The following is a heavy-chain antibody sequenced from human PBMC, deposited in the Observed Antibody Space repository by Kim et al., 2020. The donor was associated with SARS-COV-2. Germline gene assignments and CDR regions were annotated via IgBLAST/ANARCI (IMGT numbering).Heavy chain of an antibody. J-gene: IGHJ4*02. V-gene: IGHV3-21*01. D-gene: IGHD3-22*01. CDR2: ISSRSGYI. Sequence: GGSLRLSCTASGFTFSSYSMSWVRQAPGKGLEWVSAISSRSGYIYYAQSVEGRFTISRDNAKNSLYLQMSSLRVEDTAVYYCARDGWSYCDSSGSFQTGYDIWGQGTLITVSS. CDR3: ARDGWSYCDSSGSFQTGYDI. CDR1: GFTFSSYS.